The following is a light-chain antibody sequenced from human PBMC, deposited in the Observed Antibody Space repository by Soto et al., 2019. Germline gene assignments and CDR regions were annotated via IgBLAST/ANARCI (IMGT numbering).Light chain of an antibody. V-gene: IGKV1-39*01. CDR3: QQSYTTPRT. CDR1: QTINSY. CDR2: AAS. J-gene: IGKJ4*01. Sequence: DIQMTQSPSSLSASVGDRVTITCRASQTINSYLNWYQQKPGKAPKFLIYAASNLQSGFPSRFSGSGSGTDFTLTISSLQPEDCATDYCQQSYTTPRTFGGGTKVEIK.